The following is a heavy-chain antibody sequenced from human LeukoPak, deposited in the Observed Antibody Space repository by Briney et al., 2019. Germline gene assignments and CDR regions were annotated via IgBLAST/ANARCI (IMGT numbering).Heavy chain of an antibody. Sequence: SVKVSCKASGGTFSSYAISWVRQAPGQGLEWMGRIIPILGIANYAQKFQGRVTITADKSTSTAYMELSSLRSEDTAVYYCARDQLPIVVVVAATYGMDVWAKGPRSPSP. D-gene: IGHD2-15*01. V-gene: IGHV1-69*04. CDR2: IIPILGIA. CDR1: GGTFSSYA. J-gene: IGHJ6*02. CDR3: ARDQLPIVVVVAATYGMDV.